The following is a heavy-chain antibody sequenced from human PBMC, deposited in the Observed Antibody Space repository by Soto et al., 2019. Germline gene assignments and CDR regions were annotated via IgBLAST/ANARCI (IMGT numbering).Heavy chain of an antibody. CDR3: ASVTTIWSN. V-gene: IGHV1-46*01. CDR2: VNPYGASS. Sequence: QVQVVQSGAEVKEPGASVKVSCKASGYSSSNYYTHWVRQAPGQGLEWMGIVNPYGASSNYAQSFQGRGTLTRDTSTNTDYMDLSRLTSDDTAVYYCASVTTIWSNWGQGTLVTVSS. J-gene: IGHJ4*02. D-gene: IGHD2-21*02. CDR1: GYSSSNYY.